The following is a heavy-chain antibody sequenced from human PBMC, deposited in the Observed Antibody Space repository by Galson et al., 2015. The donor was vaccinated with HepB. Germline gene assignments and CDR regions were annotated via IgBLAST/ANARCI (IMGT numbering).Heavy chain of an antibody. CDR3: AKDGGDEYQLDY. CDR2: ISYDGSNK. V-gene: IGHV3-30*18. Sequence: SLRLSCAASGFTFSSYGMHWVRQAPGKGLEWVAVISYDGSNKYYADSVKGRFTISRDNSKNTLYLQMNSLRAEDTAVYYCAKDGGDEYQLDYWGQGTLVTVSS. J-gene: IGHJ4*02. CDR1: GFTFSSYG. D-gene: IGHD2-21*02.